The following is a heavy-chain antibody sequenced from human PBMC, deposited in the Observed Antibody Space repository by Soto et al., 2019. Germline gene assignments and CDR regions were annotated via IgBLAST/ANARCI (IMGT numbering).Heavy chain of an antibody. J-gene: IGHJ6*02. CDR2: ISAYSGNT. CDR1: GYTFTSYG. D-gene: IGHD3-9*01. Sequence: ASVKVSCKASGYTFTSYGISWVRQAPGQGLEWKGWISAYSGNTNYAQKLQGRVTMTTDTSTSTAYMELRSLRSDDTAVYYCARDAYYDILTGYYPYYYYGMDVWGQGTTVTVSS. V-gene: IGHV1-18*01. CDR3: ARDAYYDILTGYYPYYYYGMDV.